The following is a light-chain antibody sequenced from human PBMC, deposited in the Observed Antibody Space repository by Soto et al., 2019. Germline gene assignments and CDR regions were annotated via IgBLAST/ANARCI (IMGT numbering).Light chain of an antibody. J-gene: IGLJ1*01. CDR3: VTWDDSLASYV. V-gene: IGLV1-44*01. CDR1: SSNIGTNL. CDR2: SNN. Sequence: QSVLTQPPSASLSPGQRVTISCSGSSSNIGTNLVSWYQQLPGTAPQVFIYSNNQRPSGVPDRFSGSKSGTSASLAISGLQSEDEAKYYCVTWDDSLASYVFGAGTKVTVL.